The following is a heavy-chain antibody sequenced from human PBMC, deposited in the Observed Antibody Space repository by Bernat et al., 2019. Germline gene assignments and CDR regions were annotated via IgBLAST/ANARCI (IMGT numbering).Heavy chain of an antibody. CDR2: INPSGGST. D-gene: IGHD6-6*01. CDR1: GYTFTSYY. CDR3: ARDNVRGGQLASGFDAFDI. Sequence: QVQLVQSGAEVKKPGASVKVSCKASGYTFTSYYMHWVRQAPGQGLEWMGIINPSGGSTSYAQKFQGRVTMTRDTSTSTVYMELSSLRSEDTAVYYCARDNVRGGQLASGFDAFDIWGQGTMVTVSS. J-gene: IGHJ3*02. V-gene: IGHV1-46*01.